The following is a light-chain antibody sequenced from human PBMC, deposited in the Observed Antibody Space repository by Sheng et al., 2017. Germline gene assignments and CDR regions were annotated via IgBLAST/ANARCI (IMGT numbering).Light chain of an antibody. Sequence: SYELTQPPSVSVAPGKTARITCGGHNIGSKAVHWYQQKPGQAPVLVVYDDSDRPSGIPERFSGSNSGNTATLNISGVDAGDEADYYCQVWDSSSGLSRVFGGGTKLTVL. CDR3: QVWDSSSGLSRV. CDR1: NIGSKA. CDR2: DDS. J-gene: IGLJ3*02. V-gene: IGLV3-21*03.